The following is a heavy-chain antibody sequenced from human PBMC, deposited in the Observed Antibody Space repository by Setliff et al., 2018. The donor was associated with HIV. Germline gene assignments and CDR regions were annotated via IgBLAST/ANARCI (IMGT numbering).Heavy chain of an antibody. CDR2: LSYSGST. V-gene: IGHV4-59*01. Sequence: PSETLSLTCNVSGVSISSNYWSWIRQPPGKGLEYIGYLSYSGSTNYAPSLRSRATISADTSKNQISLKLSSVTAADTAVYYCARARTTVIRTVWFDRWGQGTLVTVSS. D-gene: IGHD4-17*01. J-gene: IGHJ5*02. CDR3: ARARTTVIRTVWFDR. CDR1: GVSISSNY.